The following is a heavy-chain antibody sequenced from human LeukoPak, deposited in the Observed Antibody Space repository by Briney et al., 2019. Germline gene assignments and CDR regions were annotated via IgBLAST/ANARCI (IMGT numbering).Heavy chain of an antibody. J-gene: IGHJ5*02. CDR1: GGSISSSSYY. V-gene: IGHV4-39*07. Sequence: PSETLSLTCTVSGGSISSSSYYWGWIRQPPGKGLEWIGSIYYSGSTYYNPSLKSRVTISVDTSKNQFSLKLSSVTAADTAVYYCARVFDYGSGTDDWFDPWGQGTLVTVSS. CDR2: IYYSGST. CDR3: ARVFDYGSGTDDWFDP. D-gene: IGHD3-10*01.